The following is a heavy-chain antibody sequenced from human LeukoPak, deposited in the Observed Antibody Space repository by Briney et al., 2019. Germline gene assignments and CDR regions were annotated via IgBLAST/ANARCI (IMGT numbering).Heavy chain of an antibody. CDR2: TRNKANSYTT. CDR3: AKGGRYVREFIDY. CDR1: GFSFSDHY. J-gene: IGHJ4*02. V-gene: IGHV3-72*01. Sequence: GGSLRLSCAASGFSFSDHYMDWVRQAPGKGLEWVGRTRNKANSYTTEYAASVKGRFTISRDDSKNSVYLQMNSPRAEDTALYYCAKGGRYVREFIDYWGQGTLVTVSS. D-gene: IGHD3-16*01.